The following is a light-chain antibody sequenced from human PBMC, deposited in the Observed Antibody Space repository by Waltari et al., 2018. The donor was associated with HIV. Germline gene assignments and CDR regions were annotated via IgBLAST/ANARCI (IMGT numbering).Light chain of an antibody. CDR2: WAS. Sequence: DIAMTMSTVSLVVSLGERATISFNTSQSVLHSSNTNNYLAWYQQKPGQPPKLLIYWASSRGSGVPDRFSGNGSGTDFTLTISSLQAEDVAVYYCQQYFSNPRTFGQGTKVEIK. CDR1: QSVLHSSNTNNY. CDR3: QQYFSNPRT. J-gene: IGKJ1*01. V-gene: IGKV4-1*01.